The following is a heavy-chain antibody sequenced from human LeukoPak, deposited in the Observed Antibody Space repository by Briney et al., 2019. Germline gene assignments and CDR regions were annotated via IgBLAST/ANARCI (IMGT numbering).Heavy chain of an antibody. V-gene: IGHV1-8*01. Sequence: ASVKVSCEASGYTFTSCDINWVRQATGQGLEWMGWMNPNSGNTGYGQSSQGRITMTRDISIGTAYMELSNLTSEDTAIYYCTRGSSGRRDNWGQGTLVTVSA. CDR3: TRGSSGRRDN. D-gene: IGHD6-19*01. CDR1: GYTFTSCD. CDR2: MNPNSGNT. J-gene: IGHJ4*02.